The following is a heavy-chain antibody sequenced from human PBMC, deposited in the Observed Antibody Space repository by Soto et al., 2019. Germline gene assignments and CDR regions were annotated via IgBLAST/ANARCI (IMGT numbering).Heavy chain of an antibody. V-gene: IGHV4-31*03. D-gene: IGHD6-19*01. CDR1: GHSLSSGGYY. CDR3: ARDWGSSGWPN. J-gene: IGHJ4*02. CDR2: IYFTGST. Sequence: SETLSLTCTVSGHSLSSGGYYWSWIRQHPGKGLEWVRYIYFTGSTLYNPSLKSRLAMSLDTSKNQFSLKLGSVTTADTAIYYCARDWGSSGWPNWGPGTLVTVSS.